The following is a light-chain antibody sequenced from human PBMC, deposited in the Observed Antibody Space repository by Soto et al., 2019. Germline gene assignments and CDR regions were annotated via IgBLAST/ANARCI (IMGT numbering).Light chain of an antibody. CDR1: QSVGSN. Sequence: EIVMTQSPATLSVSPGERVTLSCRASQSVGSNIAWYQQKPGQGPRLLIYGASTRAAGIPARFSGSGSGTEFTLTISSLHSEDFAVYFCQQYYHRWTFGPGTKVDIK. V-gene: IGKV3-15*01. CDR3: QQYYHRWT. CDR2: GAS. J-gene: IGKJ1*01.